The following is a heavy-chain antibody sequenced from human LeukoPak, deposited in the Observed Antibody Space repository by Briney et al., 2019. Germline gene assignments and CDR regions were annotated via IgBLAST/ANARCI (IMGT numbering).Heavy chain of an antibody. Sequence: GGSLRLSCVASGLTFSNYGMHWVRQAPGKGLEWVAFIRLDGGDIFYTDSVKGRFTISRDNSKNTLFLQMNSLTTDDTAMYYCAEDQQLEPFHYWGRGTLVTVSS. V-gene: IGHV3-30*02. CDR3: AEDQQLEPFHY. J-gene: IGHJ4*02. CDR1: GLTFSNYG. CDR2: IRLDGGDI. D-gene: IGHD1-1*01.